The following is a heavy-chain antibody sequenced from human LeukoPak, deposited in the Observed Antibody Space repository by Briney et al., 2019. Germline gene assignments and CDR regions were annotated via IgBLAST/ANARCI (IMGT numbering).Heavy chain of an antibody. D-gene: IGHD6-13*01. V-gene: IGHV3-23*01. J-gene: IGHJ4*02. CDR2: ISGSGGST. CDR3: AKDHGRQQLVQNFDY. CDR1: GFTFSSYA. Sequence: GGSLRLSCAASGFTFSSYAMSWVRQAPGKGLEWVSAISGSGGSTYYADSAKGRFTISRDNSKNTLYLQMNSLRAEDTAVYYCAKDHGRQQLVQNFDYWGQGTLVTVSS.